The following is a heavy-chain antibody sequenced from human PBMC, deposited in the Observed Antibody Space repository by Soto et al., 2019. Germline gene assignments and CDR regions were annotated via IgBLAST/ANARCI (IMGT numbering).Heavy chain of an antibody. V-gene: IGHV3-30*18. CDR1: GFTFSSYG. D-gene: IGHD3-9*01. J-gene: IGHJ6*02. Sequence: QVQLVESGGGVVQPGRSLRLSCAASGFTFSSYGMHWVRQAPGKGLEWVAVISYDGSNKYYADSVKGRFTISRDNSKNTLYLQMNSLRAEDTAVYYCAKGAYYDILTGYSNGDYYYGMDVWGQGTTVTVSS. CDR3: AKGAYYDILTGYSNGDYYYGMDV. CDR2: ISYDGSNK.